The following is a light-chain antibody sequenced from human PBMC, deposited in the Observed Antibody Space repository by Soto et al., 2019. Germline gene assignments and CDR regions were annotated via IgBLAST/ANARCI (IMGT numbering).Light chain of an antibody. V-gene: IGKV1-39*01. CDR1: QSISSY. CDR2: AAS. Sequence: DIEMTQSPSSLSASVGDRVTITCRASQSISSYLNWYQQKPGKVPKLLIYAASSLQSGVPPRFSGSGSGTDVTLTISSLKPEDFATYYCQQSYGTPLTFGGGTKVEIK. CDR3: QQSYGTPLT. J-gene: IGKJ4*01.